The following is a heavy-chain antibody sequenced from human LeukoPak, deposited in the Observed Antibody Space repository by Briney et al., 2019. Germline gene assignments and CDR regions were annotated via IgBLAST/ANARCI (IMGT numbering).Heavy chain of an antibody. CDR3: VRVHCSTTSCAGIDS. J-gene: IGHJ4*02. V-gene: IGHV4-59*08. Sequence: SETLSLTCTVSGGSISSHYWSWIRQPPGKGLEWIGYIYYSGSTNYNPSLKSRVTISVDTSKNQFSLKLSSVTAADTAVFYCVRVHCSTTSCAGIDSWGQGTLVTVSS. D-gene: IGHD2-2*01. CDR1: GGSISSHY. CDR2: IYYSGST.